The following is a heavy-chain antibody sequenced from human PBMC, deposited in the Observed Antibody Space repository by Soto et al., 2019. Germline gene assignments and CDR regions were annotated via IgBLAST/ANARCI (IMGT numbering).Heavy chain of an antibody. J-gene: IGHJ4*02. CDR3: ARSNVVVTALDY. CDR2: INAGNGNT. D-gene: IGHD2-21*02. Sequence: QVQLVQSGAEEKKPGASVKVSCKASGYTFTSYAMHWVRQAPGQRLEWMGWINAGNGNTKYSQKFQGRVTITRDTSASTDYMELSSLRSEDTAVYYCARSNVVVTALDYWGQGTLVTVSS. V-gene: IGHV1-3*05. CDR1: GYTFTSYA.